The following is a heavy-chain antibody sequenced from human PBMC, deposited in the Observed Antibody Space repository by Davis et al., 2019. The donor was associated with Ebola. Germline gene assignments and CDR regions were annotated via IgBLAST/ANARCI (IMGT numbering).Heavy chain of an antibody. J-gene: IGHJ4*02. V-gene: IGHV4-34*01. Sequence: SETLSLTCAVYGGSFSGYYWSWIRQPPGKGLEWIGEINHSGSTYYNPSLKSRVTISVDTSKNQFSLKLSSVTAADTAVYYCARPSYPPKWGQGTLVTVSS. CDR2: INHSGST. CDR3: ARPSYPPK. D-gene: IGHD2-2*01. CDR1: GGSFSGYY.